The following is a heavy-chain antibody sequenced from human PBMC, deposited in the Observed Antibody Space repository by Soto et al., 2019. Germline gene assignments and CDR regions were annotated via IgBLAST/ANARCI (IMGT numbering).Heavy chain of an antibody. V-gene: IGHV4-39*07. Sequence: SETLSLTCTVSGGSISSGDYYWSWIRQPPGKGLEWIGEISHNGGTTYNPSLKSRVTISVDTSKNQFSLRLSSVSAADTAVYYCARGATTVEHFYYYGMDVWGQGTTVTVSS. CDR3: ARGATTVEHFYYYGMDV. J-gene: IGHJ6*02. CDR2: ISHNGGT. D-gene: IGHD4-17*01. CDR1: GGSISSGDYY.